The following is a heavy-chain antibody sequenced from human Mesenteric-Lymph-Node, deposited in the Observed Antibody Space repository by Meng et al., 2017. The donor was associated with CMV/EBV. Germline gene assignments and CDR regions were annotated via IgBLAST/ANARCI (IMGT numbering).Heavy chain of an antibody. CDR2: VSGGADRS. Sequence: GESLKISCAGSGFTFSSYAMSWVRQAPGKGLEWVSGVSGGADRSYYADSVKGRFTISRDNSKNTLYLRMDSLRVEDAAVYYCAKATSTGYYYYGMDVWGQGTAVTVS. V-gene: IGHV3-23*01. CDR3: AKATSTGYYYYGMDV. D-gene: IGHD2-2*01. J-gene: IGHJ6*02. CDR1: GFTFSSYA.